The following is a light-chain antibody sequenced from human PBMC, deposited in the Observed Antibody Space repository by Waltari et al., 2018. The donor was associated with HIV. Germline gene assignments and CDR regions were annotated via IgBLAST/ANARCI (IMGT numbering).Light chain of an antibody. CDR3: ATWDDALSGPV. V-gene: IGLV1-44*01. J-gene: IGLJ3*02. CDR2: SNN. CDR1: SSNIGSNT. Sequence: QSVLTQQPSASGTPGQRVIISCSGNSSNIGSNTVNWYQQFSGAAPTLLIYSNNQRPSAVPDRFSGSKSGSAASLAISGLKSEDEADYHCATWDDALSGPVFGAGTKLTV.